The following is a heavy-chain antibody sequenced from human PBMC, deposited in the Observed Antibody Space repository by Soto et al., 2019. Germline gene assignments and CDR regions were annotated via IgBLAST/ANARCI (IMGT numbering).Heavy chain of an antibody. J-gene: IGHJ6*03. CDR2: IYYSGTT. CDR1: GGSISSYC. CDR3: ARHGAVAGGYYYNYMDV. Sequence: PSETLSLTCTVSGGSISSYCWSWIRQPPGKGLEWIGYIYYSGTTNYNPSLKSRVTISVDTSKNQFSLKLSSVTAADTAVYYCARHGAVAGGYYYNYMDVWDIGPTVTISS. D-gene: IGHD6-13*01. V-gene: IGHV4-59*08.